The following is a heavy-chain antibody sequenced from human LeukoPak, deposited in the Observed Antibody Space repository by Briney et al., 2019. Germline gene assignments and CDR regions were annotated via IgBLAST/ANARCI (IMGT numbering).Heavy chain of an antibody. V-gene: IGHV3-74*01. D-gene: IGHD6-13*01. Sequence: GGSLRLSCAASGFTFSSYWMNWVRRAPGKGLVWVSRIASDGSSTTYADSVKGRFTISRDNAKNTMYLQMNSLRAEDTALYYCARVTEYSTAGMRYWGQGIQVTVSS. J-gene: IGHJ4*02. CDR2: IASDGSST. CDR1: GFTFSSYW. CDR3: ARVTEYSTAGMRY.